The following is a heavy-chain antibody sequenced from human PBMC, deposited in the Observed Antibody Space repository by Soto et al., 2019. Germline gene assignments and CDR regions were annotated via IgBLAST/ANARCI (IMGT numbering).Heavy chain of an antibody. V-gene: IGHV4-31*03. D-gene: IGHD3-10*01. CDR2: IYYSGRI. Sequence: PSETLSLTCTVSGHSISSSSYYSGWIRHPPGKGLEWIGCIYYSGRIYYNPSLKSRVTISVDTSKNQFSLKLSSVTAADTAVYYCARDRRWVRGEYGMDVWGQGTTVTVSS. CDR3: ARDRRWVRGEYGMDV. CDR1: GHSISSSSYY. J-gene: IGHJ6*02.